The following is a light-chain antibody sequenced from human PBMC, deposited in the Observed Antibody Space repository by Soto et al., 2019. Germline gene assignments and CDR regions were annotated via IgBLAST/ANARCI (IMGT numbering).Light chain of an antibody. J-gene: IGLJ1*01. CDR1: SSDVGSYNF. CDR3: CSYAGSSTYV. CDR2: EAT. Sequence: QSALTQPASVSGSPGQSITISCTGTSSDVGSYNFVSWYQQHPGKAPKFMIYEATKRPSGVSYRFSGSKTGNTASLTISWLLAGDEDDYYCCSYAGSSTYVFGTGTKLTVL. V-gene: IGLV2-23*01.